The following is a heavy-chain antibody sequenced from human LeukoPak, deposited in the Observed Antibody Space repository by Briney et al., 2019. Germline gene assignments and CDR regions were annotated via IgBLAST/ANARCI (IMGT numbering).Heavy chain of an antibody. Sequence: SETLSLTCTVFGDSISSYYWTWIRQPAGKGLEWIGRVYTSGITYYNPSLQSRVTMSLDSSENQFSLKLISVTAADTAIYYCARRDWNYRGLDSWGQGTLVSVSS. D-gene: IGHD1-7*01. V-gene: IGHV4-4*07. CDR3: ARRDWNYRGLDS. CDR1: GDSISSYY. CDR2: VYTSGIT. J-gene: IGHJ4*02.